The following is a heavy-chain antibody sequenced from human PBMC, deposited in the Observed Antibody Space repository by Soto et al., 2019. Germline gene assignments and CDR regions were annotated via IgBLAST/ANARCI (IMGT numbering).Heavy chain of an antibody. CDR3: ARGGSSGVYYYSSYRDV. CDR2: MNPNSGNT. D-gene: IGHD6-25*01. V-gene: IGHV1-8*01. CDR1: GYTFTSYD. Sequence: ASVKVSCKASGYTFTSYDINWVRQATGQGLEWMGWMNPNSGNTGYAQKFQGRVTMTRNTSISTAYMELSSLRSEDTAVYYCARGGSSGVYYYSSYRDVWGKGTTVTVSS. J-gene: IGHJ6*03.